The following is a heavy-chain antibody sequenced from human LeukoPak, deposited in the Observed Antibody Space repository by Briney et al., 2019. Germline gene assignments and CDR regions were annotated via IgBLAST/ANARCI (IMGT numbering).Heavy chain of an antibody. D-gene: IGHD3-3*01. V-gene: IGHV1-2*06. CDR3: ARDLEYWSGSYFYYMEV. Sequence: ASVKVSCKASGYTFTGYYIQWLRHVPGQGFEWMGRINPGDGGTDFAQKFQGRVTMTRDTSISTAYMELNRLRSDDTAVYYCARDLEYWSGSYFYYMEVWGKGTTVTVSS. J-gene: IGHJ6*03. CDR1: GYTFTGYY. CDR2: INPGDGGT.